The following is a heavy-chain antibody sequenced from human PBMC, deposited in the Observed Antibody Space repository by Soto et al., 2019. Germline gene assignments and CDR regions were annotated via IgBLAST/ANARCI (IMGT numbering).Heavy chain of an antibody. CDR2: IYYSGST. J-gene: IGHJ5*02. Sequence: SETLSLTCTVSGGSISSYYWSWIRQPPGKGLEWIGYIYYSGSTNYNPSLKSRVTISVDTSKNQFSLKLSSVTAADTAVYYCGGGRYSSSWYGWFVPGGQETRVP. D-gene: IGHD6-13*01. CDR1: GGSISSYY. V-gene: IGHV4-59*08. CDR3: GGGRYSSSWYGWFVP.